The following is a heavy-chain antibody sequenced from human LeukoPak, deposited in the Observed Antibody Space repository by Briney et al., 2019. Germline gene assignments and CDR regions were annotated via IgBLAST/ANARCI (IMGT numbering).Heavy chain of an antibody. D-gene: IGHD2-2*01. Sequence: ASVKVSCKASRGTFSSYAISWVRQAPGQGLEWMGGIIPIFGTANYAQKFQGRVTIIADESTSTAYMELSSLRSEDTAVYYCARDARHRYCSSTSCYRGWLDPWGQGTLVTVSS. J-gene: IGHJ5*02. CDR2: IIPIFGTA. CDR3: ARDARHRYCSSTSCYRGWLDP. V-gene: IGHV1-69*13. CDR1: RGTFSSYA.